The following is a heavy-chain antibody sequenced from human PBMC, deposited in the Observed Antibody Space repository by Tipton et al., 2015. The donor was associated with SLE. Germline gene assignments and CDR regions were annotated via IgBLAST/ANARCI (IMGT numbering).Heavy chain of an antibody. V-gene: IGHV4-34*01. CDR3: ARVPTYHYDSSGYYYNYYYYCMDV. Sequence: TLSLTCAVYGGSFSGYYWSWIRQPPGKGLEWIGEINHSGSTNYNPSLKSRVTISVDTSKNQFSLKLSSVTAADTAVYYCARVPTYHYDSSGYYYNYYYYCMDVWGKGTTVTVSS. D-gene: IGHD3-22*01. CDR2: INHSGST. CDR1: GGSFSGYY. J-gene: IGHJ6*03.